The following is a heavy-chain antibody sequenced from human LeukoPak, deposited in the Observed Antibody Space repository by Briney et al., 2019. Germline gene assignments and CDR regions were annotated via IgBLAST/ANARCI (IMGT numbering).Heavy chain of an antibody. CDR1: GYTFTSYG. Sequence: ASVKVSCKASGYTFTSYGISWVRQAPGQGLEWMGWISAYNGNTNYAQKLQGRVTMTTDTSTSTAYMELRSLRSDDTAVYYCARNRAYYYDSSGPAGAFDIWGQGTMVTVPS. CDR3: ARNRAYYYDSSGPAGAFDI. D-gene: IGHD3-22*01. CDR2: ISAYNGNT. J-gene: IGHJ3*02. V-gene: IGHV1-18*01.